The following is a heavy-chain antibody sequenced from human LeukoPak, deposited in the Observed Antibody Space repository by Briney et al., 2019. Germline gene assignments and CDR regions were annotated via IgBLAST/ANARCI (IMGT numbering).Heavy chain of an antibody. CDR3: TTSTYYYYMDV. CDR1: GFTFSDAW. Sequence: GGSLRLSCAASGFTFSDAWMSWVRQAPGKGLEWVGRIKSKTDGGTTDYAAPVKGRFTISRDDSKTTLYLQMNSLKTEDTAVYYCTTSTYYYYMDVWGKGTTVTVSS. CDR2: IKSKTDGGTT. J-gene: IGHJ6*03. V-gene: IGHV3-15*01.